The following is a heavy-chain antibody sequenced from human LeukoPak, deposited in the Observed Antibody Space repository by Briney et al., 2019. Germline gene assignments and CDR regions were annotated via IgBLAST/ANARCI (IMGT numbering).Heavy chain of an antibody. D-gene: IGHD6-13*01. CDR1: GFTFSSYA. Sequence: PGGSLRLSCAASGFTFSSYAMSWVRQAPGKGLEWVSYISSSSSTIYYADSVKGRFTISRDNAKNSLYLQMNSLRAEDTAVYYCARAAAKFDPWGQGTLVTVSS. CDR3: ARAAAKFDP. CDR2: ISSSSSTI. V-gene: IGHV3-48*01. J-gene: IGHJ5*02.